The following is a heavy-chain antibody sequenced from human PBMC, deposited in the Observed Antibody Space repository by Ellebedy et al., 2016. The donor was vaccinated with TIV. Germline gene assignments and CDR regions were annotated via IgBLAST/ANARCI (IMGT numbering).Heavy chain of an antibody. V-gene: IGHV3-23*01. CDR2: LSRSGDST. CDR3: ARGGVVGPYGMDV. J-gene: IGHJ6*02. Sequence: GESLKISCAASGFTFSNYALSWVRQAPGKGLEWVSALSRSGDSTSYAASVKGRFTISRDNSKNTLYLQMNSLRAEDTAVYYCARGGVVGPYGMDVWGQGTTVTVSS. CDR1: GFTFSNYA. D-gene: IGHD1-26*01.